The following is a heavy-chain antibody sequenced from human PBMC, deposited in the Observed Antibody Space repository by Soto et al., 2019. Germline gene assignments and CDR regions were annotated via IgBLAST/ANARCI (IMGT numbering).Heavy chain of an antibody. D-gene: IGHD3-10*01. J-gene: IGHJ4*02. CDR3: AQIALWFGEFGRGY. V-gene: IGHV3-23*01. CDR1: GINFRSFA. Sequence: GGSLRLSCEAPGINFRSFAMSWVRQAPGKGLQWVASISNNADATYYADSVKGRFHISRDNSKRTVFLEMNSLRVEDTAVYYCAQIALWFGEFGRGYWGQGALVTVSS. CDR2: ISNNADAT.